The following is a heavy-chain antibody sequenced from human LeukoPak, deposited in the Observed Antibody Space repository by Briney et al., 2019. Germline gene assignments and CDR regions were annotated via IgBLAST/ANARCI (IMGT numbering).Heavy chain of an antibody. V-gene: IGHV3-7*01. CDR1: GFTFNTYW. CDR2: INQDGGEK. Sequence: PGGSLRLSCAASGFTFNTYWMHWVRQAPGEGLEGVANINQDGGEKYYVHSVKGRFTISRDNAKNLLYLQMNSLRDEDTAVYYCAREGPNYYYYYMDVWGKGTTVTVSS. CDR3: AREGPNYYYYYMDV. J-gene: IGHJ6*03.